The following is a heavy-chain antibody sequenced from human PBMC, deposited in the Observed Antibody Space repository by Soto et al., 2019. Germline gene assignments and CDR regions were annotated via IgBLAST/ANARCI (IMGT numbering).Heavy chain of an antibody. V-gene: IGHV3-7*03. Sequence: GGSSRLASSASGVPLDTFWMTWVRQAPGKWLEWVDNIKPDASDRNDVDSVRGRFTISRDNAKNSLYLQISTLRADDTAVYYCAKASFNPYGDYYPDYSGQGTLVTVSS. D-gene: IGHD4-17*01. J-gene: IGHJ4*02. CDR2: IKPDASDR. CDR1: GVPLDTFW. CDR3: AKASFNPYGDYYPDY.